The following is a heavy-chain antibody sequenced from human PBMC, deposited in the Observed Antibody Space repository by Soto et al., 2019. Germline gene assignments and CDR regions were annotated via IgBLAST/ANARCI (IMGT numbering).Heavy chain of an antibody. CDR1: GGSISSGGYY. Sequence: SETLSLTCTVSGGSISSGGYYWSWIRQHLGKGLEWIGYIYYSGSTYYNPSLKSRATISVDTSKNQFSLKLSSVTAADTAVYYCARDGVESSGYFHWFDPWGQGTLVTVS. D-gene: IGHD3-22*01. V-gene: IGHV4-31*03. CDR2: IYYSGST. CDR3: ARDGVESSGYFHWFDP. J-gene: IGHJ5*02.